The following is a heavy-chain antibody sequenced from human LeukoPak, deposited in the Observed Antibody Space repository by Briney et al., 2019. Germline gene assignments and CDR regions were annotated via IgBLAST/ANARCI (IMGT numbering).Heavy chain of an antibody. D-gene: IGHD5-12*01. CDR1: GYTFTSYG. CDR3: ARVKPPHSGYEDYYFDY. V-gene: IGHV1-69*06. J-gene: IGHJ4*02. CDR2: IIPIFGTA. Sequence: GASVKVSCKASGYTFTSYGISWVRQPPGQGLEWMGGIIPIFGTANYAQKFQGRVTITADKSTSTAYMELSSLRSKDTAVYYCARVKPPHSGYEDYYFDYWGQGTLVTVSS.